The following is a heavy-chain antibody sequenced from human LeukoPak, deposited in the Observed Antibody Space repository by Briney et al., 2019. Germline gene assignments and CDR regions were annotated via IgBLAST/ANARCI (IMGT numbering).Heavy chain of an antibody. D-gene: IGHD2-8*02. CDR3: ARRVGSTGLDY. J-gene: IGHJ4*02. CDR2: ITSSGSTI. CDR1: GFTFSSYE. Sequence: PGGSLRLSCAASGFTFSSYEMNWVRQAPGKGLEWVSYITSSGSTIYYADSVKGRFTISRDNAKTSLYLQMNSLRAEDTAVYYGARRVGSTGLDYWGQGTLVTVSS. V-gene: IGHV3-48*03.